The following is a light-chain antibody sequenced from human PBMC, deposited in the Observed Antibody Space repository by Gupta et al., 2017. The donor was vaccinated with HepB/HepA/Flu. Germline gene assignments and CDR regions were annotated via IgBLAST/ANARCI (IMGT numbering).Light chain of an antibody. J-gene: IGLJ2*01. CDR1: SGHSNYA. CDR2: LNSDGSH. V-gene: IGLV4-69*01. Sequence: HLVLTPSPSASASPGASVKLTCTLSSGHSNYAIAWHQQQPEKGPRYLMKLNSDGSHSKGDGIPDRFSGSSSGAERYLTISSLQSEDEADYYCQTWGTGIRIFGGGTKLTVL. CDR3: QTWGTGIRI.